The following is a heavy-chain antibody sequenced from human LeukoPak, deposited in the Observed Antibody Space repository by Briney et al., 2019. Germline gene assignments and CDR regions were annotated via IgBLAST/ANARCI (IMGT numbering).Heavy chain of an antibody. CDR2: MSSTGDTI. J-gene: IGHJ4*02. CDR1: GFTFSDYG. CDR3: AKGPLTYYFDY. Sequence: GGSLRLSCAASGFTFSDYGMDWVRQAPGKGLEWVSHMSSTGDTITYADSVKGRFTISRDNSKNTLYLQMSSLGADDTAIYYCAKGPLTYYFDYWGQGTLVTVSS. V-gene: IGHV3-48*03.